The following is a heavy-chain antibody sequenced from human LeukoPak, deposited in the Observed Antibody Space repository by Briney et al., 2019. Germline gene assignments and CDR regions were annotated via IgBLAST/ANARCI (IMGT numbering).Heavy chain of an antibody. D-gene: IGHD6-6*01. Sequence: SETLSLTCTVSGGSISSSSYYWGWIRQPPGKGLEWIGSIYYSGSTYYNPSLKSRVTISVDTSKNQFSLKLSSVTAADTAVYYCARAHYSSSFDYWGQGTLVTVSS. CDR2: IYYSGST. CDR3: ARAHYSSSFDY. J-gene: IGHJ4*02. V-gene: IGHV4-39*07. CDR1: GGSISSSSYY.